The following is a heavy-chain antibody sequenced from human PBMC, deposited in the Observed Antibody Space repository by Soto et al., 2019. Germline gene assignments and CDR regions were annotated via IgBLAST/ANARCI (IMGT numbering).Heavy chain of an antibody. Sequence: GESLKISCKGSGYSFTSYWIGWVRQMPGKGLEWMGIIYPGDSDTRYSPSFQGQVTISADKSISTAYLQWSSLKASDTAMYYCARPEYYYDSSGFTDLPINGGAFDIWGQGTMVTV. D-gene: IGHD3-22*01. CDR1: GYSFTSYW. V-gene: IGHV5-51*01. CDR3: ARPEYYYDSSGFTDLPINGGAFDI. CDR2: IYPGDSDT. J-gene: IGHJ3*02.